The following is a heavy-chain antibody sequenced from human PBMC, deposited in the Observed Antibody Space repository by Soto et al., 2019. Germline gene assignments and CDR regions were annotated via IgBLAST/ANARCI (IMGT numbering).Heavy chain of an antibody. Sequence: KASETLSLTCTVSGGSISSYYWSWIRQPPGKGLEWIGYIYYSGSTNYNPSLKSRVTISVDTSKNQFSLKLSSVTAADTAVYYCARDAHYDILTGYYYYYGMDVWGQGTTVTVSS. CDR3: ARDAHYDILTGYYYYYGMDV. CDR2: IYYSGST. D-gene: IGHD3-9*01. J-gene: IGHJ6*02. V-gene: IGHV4-59*01. CDR1: GGSISSYY.